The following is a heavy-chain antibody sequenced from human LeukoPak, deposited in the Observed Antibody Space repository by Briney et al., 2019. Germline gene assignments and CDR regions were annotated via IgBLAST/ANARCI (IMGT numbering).Heavy chain of an antibody. Sequence: PGGSLRLSCAASGFIFSSYSMNWVRQAPGKGLEWLSFISSGSVTIYYADSVKGRFTISRDNAKNSLYLQMNSLRAEDTAVYYCARAPAAAASWNWFDPWGQGTLVTVSS. CDR3: ARAPAAAASWNWFDP. CDR1: GFIFSSYS. V-gene: IGHV3-48*01. CDR2: ISSGSVTI. D-gene: IGHD6-13*01. J-gene: IGHJ5*02.